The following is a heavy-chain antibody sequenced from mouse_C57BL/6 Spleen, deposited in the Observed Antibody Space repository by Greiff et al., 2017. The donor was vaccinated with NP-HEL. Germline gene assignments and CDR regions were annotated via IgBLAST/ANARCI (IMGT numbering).Heavy chain of an antibody. CDR2: IWWGDDK. CDR3: ARIRGLRTRYAMDY. CDR1: GFSLSTFGMG. D-gene: IGHD2-4*01. V-gene: IGHV8-8*01. J-gene: IGHJ4*01. Sequence: QVPLKESGPGILQPSQTLSLSCSFSGFSLSTFGMGVGWIRPPSGLGLEWLAHIWWGDDKYYNPALKSRLTISKDTSNNQVCLEIANVDTADTATYSCARIRGLRTRYAMDYWGQGTSVTVSS.